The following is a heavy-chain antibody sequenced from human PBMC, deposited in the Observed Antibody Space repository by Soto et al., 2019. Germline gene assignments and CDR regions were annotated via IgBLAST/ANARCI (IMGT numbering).Heavy chain of an antibody. CDR1: GFTFDNYA. J-gene: IGHJ4*02. Sequence: EVQLVESGGGLVQPGRSLRLSCAASGFTFDNYAMHWVRQAPRKGLEWVSGISWSSDNIGYADSVKGRFTISRDNAKNSLYLQMYSLRPEDTALYYCAKGDRPATRGIVGAAHYWGQGTLVTVSS. D-gene: IGHD1-26*01. CDR2: ISWSSDNI. CDR3: AKGDRPATRGIVGAAHY. V-gene: IGHV3-9*01.